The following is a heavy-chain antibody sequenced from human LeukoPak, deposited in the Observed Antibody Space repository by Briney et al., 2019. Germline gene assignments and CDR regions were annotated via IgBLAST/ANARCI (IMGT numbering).Heavy chain of an antibody. J-gene: IGHJ4*02. V-gene: IGHV4-34*01. CDR3: ARASYYDSSGYLDY. D-gene: IGHD3-22*01. CDR1: GGSVSSHY. Sequence: PSETLSLTCTVSGGSVSSHYWSWIRQPPGKGLEWIGEINHSGSTNYNPSLKSRVTISVDTSKNQFSLKLSSVTAADTAVYYCARASYYDSSGYLDYWGQGTLVTVSS. CDR2: INHSGST.